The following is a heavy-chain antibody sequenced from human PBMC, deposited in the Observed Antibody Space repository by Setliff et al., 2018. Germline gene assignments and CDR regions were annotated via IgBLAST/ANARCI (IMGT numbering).Heavy chain of an antibody. Sequence: SETLSLTCAVSGYSISSDYYWGWIRQPPGKGLEWIGSMYHSGSTYYNPSLKSRVTISVDTSKNQFSLKLNYVTAEDTAVYYCARNWVTAQHYYYGMDVWGQGTTVTVSS. CDR2: MYHSGST. D-gene: IGHD2-21*02. CDR1: GYSISSDYY. CDR3: ARNWVTAQHYYYGMDV. J-gene: IGHJ6*02. V-gene: IGHV4-38-2*01.